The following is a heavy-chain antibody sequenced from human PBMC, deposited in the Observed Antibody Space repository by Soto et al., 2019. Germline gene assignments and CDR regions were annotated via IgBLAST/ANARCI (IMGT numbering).Heavy chain of an antibody. J-gene: IGHJ3*02. V-gene: IGHV4-59*01. CDR3: ASFGGNSSSWYDAFDI. D-gene: IGHD6-13*01. Sequence: SETLSLTCTVSGGSISSYYWSWIRQPPGKGLEWIGYIYYSGSTNYNPSLKSRVTISVDTSKNQFSLKLSSVTAADTAVYYCASFGGNSSSWYDAFDIWGQGTMVTVSS. CDR2: IYYSGST. CDR1: GGSISSYY.